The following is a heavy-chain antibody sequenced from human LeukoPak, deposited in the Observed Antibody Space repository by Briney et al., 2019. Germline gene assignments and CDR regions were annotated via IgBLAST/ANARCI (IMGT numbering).Heavy chain of an antibody. CDR2: VSDSGSGT. D-gene: IGHD6-19*01. V-gene: IGHV3-23*01. J-gene: IGHJ4*02. CDR1: GFNFSTYA. CDR3: AKGKGSSGWYD. Sequence: GGSLRLSCAASGFNFSTYAMSWVRQAPGRGLEWVSAVSDSGSGTYYADSVKGRFTISRDNSKNTLYLQMTSLRAEDTALYYCAKGKGSSGWYDWGQGTLVTVSS.